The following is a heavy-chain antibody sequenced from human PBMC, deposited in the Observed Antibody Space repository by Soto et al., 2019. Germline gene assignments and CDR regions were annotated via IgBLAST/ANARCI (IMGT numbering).Heavy chain of an antibody. D-gene: IGHD3-10*01. CDR2: ITGDGSGA. V-gene: IGHV3-74*01. CDR1: EFTLSSYW. Sequence: EVQLVESGGGSVQPGESLRLSCAASEFTLSSYWMHWVRQAPGKGLVWVSRITGDGSGANYADSVKGRFTISRDNAKNTLHLHMNPRRAEGTTVYYWASNRVHGSGSLCYWGQGNVVTGSS. CDR3: ASNRVHGSGSLCY. J-gene: IGHJ4*02.